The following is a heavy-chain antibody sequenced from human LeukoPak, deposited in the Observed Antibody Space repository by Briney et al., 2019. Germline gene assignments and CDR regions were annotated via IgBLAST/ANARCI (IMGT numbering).Heavy chain of an antibody. Sequence: SETLSLTCTVSGASIRSYYWSWIRQPPGKGLGWIGYIYYSGSTNYNPSLKSRVTISGDTSKNQFSLKLSSVTAADTAVYYCARNWAYGDEPYNWFDPWGQGTLVTVSS. CDR3: ARNWAYGDEPYNWFDP. D-gene: IGHD4-17*01. J-gene: IGHJ5*02. CDR2: IYYSGST. CDR1: GASIRSYY. V-gene: IGHV4-59*01.